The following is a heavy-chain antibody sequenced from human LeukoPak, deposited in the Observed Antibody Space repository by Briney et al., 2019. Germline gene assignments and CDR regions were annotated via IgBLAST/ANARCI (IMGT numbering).Heavy chain of an antibody. J-gene: IGHJ4*02. Sequence: GASVKVSCKASGYTFTSYAMHWVRQAPGQRLEWMGWINVGNGNTKYSQKFQGRVTITRDTSANTAFMELSSLRSEDTAVYYCARAPIVVVPAAYSDYWGQGTLVTVSS. CDR3: ARAPIVVVPAAYSDY. D-gene: IGHD2-2*01. CDR2: INVGNGNT. CDR1: GYTFTSYA. V-gene: IGHV1-3*01.